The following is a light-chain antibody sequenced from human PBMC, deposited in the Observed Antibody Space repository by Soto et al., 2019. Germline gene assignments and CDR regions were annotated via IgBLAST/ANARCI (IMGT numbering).Light chain of an antibody. CDR3: EQFYYVCLT. V-gene: IGKV1-33*01. CDR2: DAS. CDR1: QDIDTS. Sequence: DIQMTQSPSSLSASVGDRVTITCQASQDIDTSLNWYQLRPGEAPKLLFYDASIFETGVPSSFSGSGSGAEFTLTNTSLQPVYFATYACEQFYYVCLTVGGGT. J-gene: IGKJ4*01.